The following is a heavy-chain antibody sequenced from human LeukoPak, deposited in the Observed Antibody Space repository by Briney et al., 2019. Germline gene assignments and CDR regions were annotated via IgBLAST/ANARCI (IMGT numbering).Heavy chain of an antibody. Sequence: PGGSLRLSCEASGFTFSGYSMNWVRQAPGKGLEWVSSIDSSSNYIYYADSLKGRFIISRDNAKNSLYLQMNSLRAEDTAVYYCARGHANYYYDNAWAFDIWGQGTMVTVSS. CDR1: GFTFSGYS. CDR3: ARGHANYYYDNAWAFDI. V-gene: IGHV3-21*01. D-gene: IGHD3-22*01. CDR2: IDSSSNYI. J-gene: IGHJ3*02.